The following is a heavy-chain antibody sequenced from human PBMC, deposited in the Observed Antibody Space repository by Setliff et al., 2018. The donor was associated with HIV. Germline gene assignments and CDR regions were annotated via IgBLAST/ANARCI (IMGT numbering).Heavy chain of an antibody. D-gene: IGHD1-26*01. CDR2: IRYDGSNK. V-gene: IGHV3-30*02. Sequence: PGGSLRLSCAASGFTFSSYGMHWVRQAPGKGLEWVAFIRYDGSNKYYADSVKGRFTISRDNAKSSLYLQMNSLRAEDTALYYCARGTDYSGWFYDYWGQGTQVTVSS. CDR3: ARGTDYSGWFYDY. CDR1: GFTFSSYG. J-gene: IGHJ4*02.